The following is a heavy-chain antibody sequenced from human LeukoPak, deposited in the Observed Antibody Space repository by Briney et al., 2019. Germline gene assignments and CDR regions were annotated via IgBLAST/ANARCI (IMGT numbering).Heavy chain of an antibody. CDR3: AASGSFSSFGY. V-gene: IGHV3-30*03. CDR2: VSYAGPDT. J-gene: IGHJ4*02. CDR1: GFTFSLYG. Sequence: GGSLRLSCAASGFTFSLYGIHWVRQAPGKGLEWVAVVSYAGPDTYYADSVKGRFTISRDNANSSLYLQMNSLRDEDTAVYYCAASGSFSSFGYWGQGTLVTVSS. D-gene: IGHD3-10*01.